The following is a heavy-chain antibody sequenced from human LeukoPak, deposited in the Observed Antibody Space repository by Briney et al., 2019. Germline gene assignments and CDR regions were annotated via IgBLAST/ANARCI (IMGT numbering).Heavy chain of an antibody. V-gene: IGHV4-61*08. J-gene: IGHJ4*02. Sequence: SETLSLTCTVSGGSISSGGYYWSWIRQHPGKGLEWIGYIYYSGSTNYNPSLKSRVTISVDTSKNQFSLKLSSVTAADTAVYYCARGGNWNTPHDYWGQGTLVTVSS. CDR1: GGSISSGGYY. CDR3: ARGGNWNTPHDY. D-gene: IGHD1-1*01. CDR2: IYYSGST.